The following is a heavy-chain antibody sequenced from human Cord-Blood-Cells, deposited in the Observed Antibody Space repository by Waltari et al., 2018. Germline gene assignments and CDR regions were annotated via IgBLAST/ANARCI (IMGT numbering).Heavy chain of an antibody. CDR1: GFTFSSHA. Sequence: EVQLLESGGGLVQPGGSLRLSCAAPGFTFSSHAMGWVRKAPGKGLEWVSAISGSGGSTYYADSVKGRFTISRDNSKNTLYLQMNSLRAEDTAVYYCAKDKGYGSGSYFDYWGQGTLVTVSS. D-gene: IGHD3-10*01. CDR2: ISGSGGST. CDR3: AKDKGYGSGSYFDY. J-gene: IGHJ4*02. V-gene: IGHV3-23*01.